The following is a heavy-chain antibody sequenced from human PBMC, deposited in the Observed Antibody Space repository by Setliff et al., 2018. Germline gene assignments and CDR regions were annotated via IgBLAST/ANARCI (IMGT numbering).Heavy chain of an antibody. Sequence: ASVKVSCKASGYEFNNYGIAWVRQAPGQGLEWMGWISAYTGNAKFAQKFQGRVTMTTDTSTSTAYLELRSLTSDDTAVYYCSKLVRYCTRTTCQRASGAELWGRRSLVTVSS. D-gene: IGHD2-2*01. V-gene: IGHV1-18*01. CDR1: GYEFNNYG. CDR3: SKLVRYCTRTTCQRASGAEL. J-gene: IGHJ4*02. CDR2: ISAYTGNA.